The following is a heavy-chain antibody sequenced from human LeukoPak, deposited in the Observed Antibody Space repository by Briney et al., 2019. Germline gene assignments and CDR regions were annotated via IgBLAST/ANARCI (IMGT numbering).Heavy chain of an antibody. CDR1: GFTFSSYW. CDR2: IKQDGSEK. CDR3: ARGSYYYGSGSYLPVDY. J-gene: IGHJ4*02. V-gene: IGHV3-7*01. D-gene: IGHD3-10*01. Sequence: GGSLRLSCAASGFTFSSYWMRWVRQAPGKGLEWVANIKQDGSEKYYVDSVKGRFTISRDNAKNSLYLQMNSLRAEDTAVYYCARGSYYYGSGSYLPVDYWGQGTLVTVSS.